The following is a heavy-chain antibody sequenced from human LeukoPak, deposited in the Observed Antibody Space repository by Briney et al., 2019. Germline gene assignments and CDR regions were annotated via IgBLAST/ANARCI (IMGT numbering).Heavy chain of an antibody. CDR1: GFAFSSYT. Sequence: GGSLRLSCAASGFAFSSYTMNWVRQAPGMGLEWVSSISSSSSYIYYADSVKGRFTISRDNARNSLYLQMNSLRAEDTAVYYCARKNPRGEILLPYAFDIWGQGTMVAVSS. J-gene: IGHJ3*02. CDR2: ISSSSSYI. CDR3: ARKNPRGEILLPYAFDI. V-gene: IGHV3-21*01. D-gene: IGHD1-26*01.